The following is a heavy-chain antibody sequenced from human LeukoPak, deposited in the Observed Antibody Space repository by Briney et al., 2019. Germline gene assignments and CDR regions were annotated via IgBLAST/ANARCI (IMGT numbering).Heavy chain of an antibody. CDR1: GDTLTELS. D-gene: IGHD2-15*01. CDR2: FDPEDGET. J-gene: IGHJ3*02. Sequence: GASVKVSCKVSGDTLTELSMHWVRQAPGKGLEWRGGFDPEDGETIYAQKFQGRVTMTEDTSTDTAYMELSSLRSEDTAVYYCATVTPCSGGSCYFDLARDAFDIWGQGTMVTVSS. CDR3: ATVTPCSGGSCYFDLARDAFDI. V-gene: IGHV1-24*01.